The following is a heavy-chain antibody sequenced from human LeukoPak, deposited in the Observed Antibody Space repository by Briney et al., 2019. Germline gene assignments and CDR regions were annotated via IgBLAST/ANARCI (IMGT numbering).Heavy chain of an antibody. CDR1: GFTFYNYA. J-gene: IGHJ4*02. V-gene: IGHV3-9*01. CDR3: AKVRGTYSSGYFFDY. Sequence: PGRSLRLSCAASGFTFYNYAMHWVRQAPGKGLEWLSIISWNSGYIVYADSVKGRFTISRDNAKKSLDLQMNSLRAEDTAFYYCAKVRGTYSSGYFFDYWGQGTLVTVPS. CDR2: ISWNSGYI. D-gene: IGHD6-19*01.